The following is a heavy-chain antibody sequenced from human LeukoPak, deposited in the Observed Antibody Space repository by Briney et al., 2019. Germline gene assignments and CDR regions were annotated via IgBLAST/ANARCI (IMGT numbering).Heavy chain of an antibody. J-gene: IGHJ4*02. CDR3: ARDREQWLSYFDY. Sequence: GGSLRLSCAASGFTFSSYSMNWVRQAPGKGLEWVSYISSSSSTIYYADSVKGRFTISRDSAKNSLYLQMNSLRAEDTAVYYCARDREQWLSYFDYWGQGTLVTVSS. D-gene: IGHD6-19*01. V-gene: IGHV3-48*01. CDR1: GFTFSSYS. CDR2: ISSSSSTI.